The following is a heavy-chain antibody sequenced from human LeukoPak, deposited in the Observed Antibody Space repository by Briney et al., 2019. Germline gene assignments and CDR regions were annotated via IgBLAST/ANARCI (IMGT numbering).Heavy chain of an antibody. V-gene: IGHV3-23*01. D-gene: IGHD2-8*02. CDR2: ISGSGGST. CDR3: ATYRQVLLPFES. J-gene: IGHJ4*02. CDR1: GFTFSSYA. Sequence: GGSLRLSCAASGFTFSSYAMSWVRQAPGKGLEGVSAISGSGGSTHYADSVRGRFTISRDNSKSTLSLQMNSLRAEDTAIYYCATYRQVLLPFESWGQGALVTVSS.